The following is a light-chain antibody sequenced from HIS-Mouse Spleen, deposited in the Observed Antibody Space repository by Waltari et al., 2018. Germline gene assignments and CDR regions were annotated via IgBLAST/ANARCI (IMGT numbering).Light chain of an antibody. Sequence: QSALTQPASVSGSPGQSITISCTGTSSCVGGYNYHSWYQQHPGKAPKLMIYDVSNRPSGVSNRFSGSKSGNTASLTISGLQAEDEADYYCSSYTSSSTLVFGGGTKLTVL. CDR2: DVS. J-gene: IGLJ3*02. V-gene: IGLV2-14*03. CDR1: SSCVGGYNY. CDR3: SSYTSSSTLV.